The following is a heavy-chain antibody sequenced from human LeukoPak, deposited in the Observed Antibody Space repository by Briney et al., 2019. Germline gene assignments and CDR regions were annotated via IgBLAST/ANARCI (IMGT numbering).Heavy chain of an antibody. Sequence: GGSLRLSCAASGFTFSSYAMHWVRQAPGKGLEWVAVISYDGSNKYYADSVKGRFTISRDNSKNTLYLQMNSLRAEDTAVCYCARDRYSSGWYYFDYWGQGTLVTVSS. CDR1: GFTFSSYA. CDR2: ISYDGSNK. J-gene: IGHJ4*02. D-gene: IGHD6-19*01. CDR3: ARDRYSSGWYYFDY. V-gene: IGHV3-30*04.